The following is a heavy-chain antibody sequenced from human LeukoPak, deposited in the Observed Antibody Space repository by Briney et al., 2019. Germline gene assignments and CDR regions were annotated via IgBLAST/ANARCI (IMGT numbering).Heavy chain of an antibody. V-gene: IGHV5-51*01. J-gene: IGHJ4*02. CDR2: IYPGDSDT. CDR1: GYSFPSYW. Sequence: PGESLQISCQGSGYSFPSYWISWVRQMPGKGLEWMGIIYPGDSDTRYSPSFQGQVTISADKSISTAYLQWSSLKASDTAMYYCARRPYSSGWWVDYWGQGTLVTVSS. CDR3: ARRPYSSGWWVDY. D-gene: IGHD6-19*01.